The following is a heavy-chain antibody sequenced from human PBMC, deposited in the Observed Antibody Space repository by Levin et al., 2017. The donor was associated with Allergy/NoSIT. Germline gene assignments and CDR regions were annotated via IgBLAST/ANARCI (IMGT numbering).Heavy chain of an antibody. CDR3: TSWATYYYGSGSYYKIY. Sequence: LSLTCAASGFTFSNAWMSWVRQAPGKGLEWVGRIKSKTDGGTTDYAAPVKGRFTISRDDSKNTLYLQMNSLKTEDTAVYYCTSWATYYYGSGSYYKIYWGQGTLVTVSS. D-gene: IGHD3-10*01. V-gene: IGHV3-15*01. CDR2: IKSKTDGGTT. J-gene: IGHJ4*02. CDR1: GFTFSNAW.